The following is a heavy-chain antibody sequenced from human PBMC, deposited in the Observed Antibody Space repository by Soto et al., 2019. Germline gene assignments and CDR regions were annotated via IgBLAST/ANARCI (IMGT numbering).Heavy chain of an antibody. J-gene: IGHJ4*02. CDR3: ARTRLYCSSTSCYFFDY. Sequence: GGSLRLCCAASGFTFSDYYMSWIRQAPGKGLEWVSYISSSSSYTNYADSVKGRFTISRDNAKNSLYLQMNSLRAEDTAVYYCARTRLYCSSTSCYFFDYWGQGTLVTVSS. CDR1: GFTFSDYY. V-gene: IGHV3-11*06. D-gene: IGHD2-2*01. CDR2: ISSSSSYT.